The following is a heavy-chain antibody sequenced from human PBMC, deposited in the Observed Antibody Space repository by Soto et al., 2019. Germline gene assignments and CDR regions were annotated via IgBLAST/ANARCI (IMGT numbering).Heavy chain of an antibody. CDR1: GGSINTFDFS. Sequence: PSETLSLTCAVSGGSINTFDFSWSWIRQPPGRGLEWIGSIYQSGRTYYIPSLKSRVTMSLEKSKNQFSLKINSVVAADTAIYYCAREMTIFGAAPGGGVDVWGQATTVTVSS. V-gene: IGHV4-30-2*01. J-gene: IGHJ6*02. D-gene: IGHD3-3*01. CDR3: AREMTIFGAAPGGGVDV. CDR2: IYQSGRT.